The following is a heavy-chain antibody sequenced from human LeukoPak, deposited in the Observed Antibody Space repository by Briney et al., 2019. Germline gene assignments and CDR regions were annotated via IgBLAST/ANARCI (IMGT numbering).Heavy chain of an antibody. CDR1: GFTFSSYG. CDR3: ARDQIDTAGNDY. V-gene: IGHV3-23*01. CDR2: ISGSGGST. Sequence: PTGGSLRLSCAASGFTFSSYGMSWVRQAPGKGLEWVSAISGSGGSTYYADSVKGRITISRDNAKNSLYLQMNSLRAEDTAVYYCARDQIDTAGNDYWGQGTLVTVSS. D-gene: IGHD5-18*01. J-gene: IGHJ4*02.